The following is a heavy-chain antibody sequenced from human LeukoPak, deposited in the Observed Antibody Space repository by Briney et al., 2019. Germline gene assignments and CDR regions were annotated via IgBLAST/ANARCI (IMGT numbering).Heavy chain of an antibody. CDR2: ISYDGSNK. D-gene: IGHD3-10*01. Sequence: GRSLRLSCAASGFTFSSYGMHWVRQAPGKGLEWVAVISYDGSNKYYADSVKGRFTISRDNSKNTLHLQMNSLRAEDTAVYYCAKTQGSGSYYKDWGQGTLVTVSS. CDR1: GFTFSSYG. CDR3: AKTQGSGSYYKD. V-gene: IGHV3-30*18. J-gene: IGHJ4*02.